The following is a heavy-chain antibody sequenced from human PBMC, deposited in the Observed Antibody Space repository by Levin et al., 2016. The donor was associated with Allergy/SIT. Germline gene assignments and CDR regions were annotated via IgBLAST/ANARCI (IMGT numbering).Heavy chain of an antibody. J-gene: IGHJ4*02. Sequence: WVRQAPGQRLEWIGWIVVGSGNTNYAQKFQERVTITRDMSTSTAYMELSSLRSEDTAVYYCAPYYYDSSGYYVNDYWGQGTLVTVSS. CDR3: APYYYDSSGYYVNDY. V-gene: IGHV1-58*01. D-gene: IGHD3-22*01. CDR2: IVVGSGNT.